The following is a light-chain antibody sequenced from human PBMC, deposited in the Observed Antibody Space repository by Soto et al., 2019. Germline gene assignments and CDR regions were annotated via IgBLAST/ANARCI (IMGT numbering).Light chain of an antibody. CDR2: DSS. J-gene: IGKJ4*01. V-gene: IGKV1-33*01. CDR1: RSIANS. CDR3: QQYEDLPLT. Sequence: DVQLTQSSSSLSASVGDRVIITCQASRSIANSLNWFQQKPGKAPELLISDSSHLEARVPSRFSGSRSGTDFTLTISNLQPEDFATYYCQQYEDLPLTFGGGTKVDI.